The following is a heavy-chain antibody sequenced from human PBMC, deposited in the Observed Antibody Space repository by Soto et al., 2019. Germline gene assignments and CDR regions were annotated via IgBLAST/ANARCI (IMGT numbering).Heavy chain of an antibody. Sequence: QLQLQESGPGLVKPSETLSLTCTVSGGSISSSSYYWGWIRQPSGKGLEWIGSIYYSGSTYYNPSLKSRVTISVDTSKNQFSLKLSSVTAADTAVYYCARSMTTVVTLDYWGQGTLVTVSS. CDR1: GGSISSSSYY. CDR2: IYYSGST. D-gene: IGHD4-17*01. J-gene: IGHJ4*02. V-gene: IGHV4-39*01. CDR3: ARSMTTVVTLDY.